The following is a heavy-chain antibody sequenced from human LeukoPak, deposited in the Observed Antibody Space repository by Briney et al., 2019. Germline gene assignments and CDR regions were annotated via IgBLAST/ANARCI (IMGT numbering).Heavy chain of an antibody. CDR2: ISGSGGST. V-gene: IGHV3-23*01. CDR3: AKVHRAPPARLDSSGFDY. D-gene: IGHD3-22*01. Sequence: GGSLRLSCAASGFTFSSYAMSWVRQAPGKGLGWVSAISGSGGSTYYADSVKGRFTISRDNSKNTLYLQMNSLRAEDTAVYYCAKVHRAPPARLDSSGFDYWGQGTLVTVSS. J-gene: IGHJ4*02. CDR1: GFTFSSYA.